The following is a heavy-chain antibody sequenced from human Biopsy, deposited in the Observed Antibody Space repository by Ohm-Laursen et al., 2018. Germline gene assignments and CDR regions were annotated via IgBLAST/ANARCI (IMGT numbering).Heavy chain of an antibody. CDR2: INEDETIK. J-gene: IGHJ4*02. Sequence: SLRLSCTASGFIFSNYWMSWVRQAPGKGLEWVTNINEDETIKNYVDSVKGRFTISRDNAKNSLYLQLNSLRAEDTAVYYCARAGYSIGYDYWGQGTLVTVSS. D-gene: IGHD3-9*01. CDR3: ARAGYSIGYDY. CDR1: GFIFSNYW. V-gene: IGHV3-7*01.